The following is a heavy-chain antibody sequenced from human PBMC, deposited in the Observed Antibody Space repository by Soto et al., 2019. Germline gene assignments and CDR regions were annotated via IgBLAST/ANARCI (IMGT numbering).Heavy chain of an antibody. Sequence: QVQLVQSGAEVKKPGSSVKVSCKASGGTFSSYAISWVRQAPGQGLEWMGGIIPIFGAANYAQKFQGRVTITADKSTSTAYMELSSLRSEDMAVYYCAIFNDQGIAAAGYYYSYGMDVWGQGTTVTVSS. CDR2: IIPIFGAA. J-gene: IGHJ6*02. D-gene: IGHD6-13*01. V-gene: IGHV1-69*06. CDR3: AIFNDQGIAAAGYYYSYGMDV. CDR1: GGTFSSYA.